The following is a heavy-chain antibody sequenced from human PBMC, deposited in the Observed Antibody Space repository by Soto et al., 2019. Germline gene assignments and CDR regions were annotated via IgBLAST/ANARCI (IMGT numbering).Heavy chain of an antibody. CDR2: LSGSGIGK. CDR1: GFSVTSYA. CDR3: AKDRYCSATSCQDFGS. V-gene: IGHV3-23*01. D-gene: IGHD2-2*01. J-gene: IGHJ4*02. Sequence: GGSLRLSCAASGFSVTSYAMSWLRQAPGKGLEWVSALSGSGIGKDYADSVKGRFTISRDNSRNTLYLQMSGLRVEDTAVYYCAKDRYCSATSCQDFGSWGQGTLVTVSS.